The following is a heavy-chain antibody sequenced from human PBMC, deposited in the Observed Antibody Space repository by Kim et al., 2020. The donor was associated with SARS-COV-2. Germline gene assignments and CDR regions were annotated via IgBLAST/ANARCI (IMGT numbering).Heavy chain of an antibody. D-gene: IGHD3-16*02. CDR1: GGSISSSSYY. CDR3: ARDELVSDYVWGSYRFNWFDP. Sequence: SETLSLTCTVSGGSISSSSYYWGWIRQPPGKGLEWIGSIYYSGSTYYNPSLKSRVTISVDTSKNQFSLKLSSVTAADTAVYYCARDELVSDYVWGSYRFNWFDPWGQGTLVTVSS. V-gene: IGHV4-39*07. J-gene: IGHJ5*02. CDR2: IYYSGST.